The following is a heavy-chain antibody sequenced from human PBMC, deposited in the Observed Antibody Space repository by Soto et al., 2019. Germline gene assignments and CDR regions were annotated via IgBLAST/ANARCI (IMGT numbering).Heavy chain of an antibody. CDR3: ARPIAGAGVPFDY. D-gene: IGHD6-13*01. CDR2: IRDKANSYAT. V-gene: IGHV3-73*02. J-gene: IGHJ4*02. CDR1: GFTFSGSA. Sequence: EVHLVESGGGLVQPGGSLKLSCAASGFTFSGSAMHWVRQASGKGLEWVGRIRDKANSYATAYTASVKGRFTISRDDSKNTAYLQMNSLKTEDTAVYYCARPIAGAGVPFDYWGQGTLVTVSS.